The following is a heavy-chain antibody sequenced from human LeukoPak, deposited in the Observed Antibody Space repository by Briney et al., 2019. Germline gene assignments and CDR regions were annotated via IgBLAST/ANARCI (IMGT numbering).Heavy chain of an antibody. Sequence: HPGGSLRLSCAASGFTFSSYWMSWVRQAPGKGLEWVANIKKDGSEKNYVDSVKGRFTISRDNAKNSLYLQMNSLRAEDTAVYYCARGMGYCSSTSCFPGFDYWGQGTLVTVSS. V-gene: IGHV3-7*03. J-gene: IGHJ4*02. CDR3: ARGMGYCSSTSCFPGFDY. CDR1: GFTFSSYW. CDR2: IKKDGSEK. D-gene: IGHD2-2*01.